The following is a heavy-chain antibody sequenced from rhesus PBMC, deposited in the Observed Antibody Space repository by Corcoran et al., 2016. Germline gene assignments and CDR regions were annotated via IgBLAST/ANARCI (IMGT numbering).Heavy chain of an antibody. CDR3: ASGLNYGAPNFGLDS. CDR2: IGG. V-gene: IGHV4-127*01. CDR1: GYSIISGYA. Sequence: QVQLKESGPGLVKPSETLSLTCPVSGYSIISGYAWSWIRPPPGKGLEWIGYIGGYYNPSLKSRVTISKDTSKNQFSLNLTSVTAADTAVYYCASGLNYGAPNFGLDSWGQGVVVTVSS. J-gene: IGHJ6*01. D-gene: IGHD1-26*01.